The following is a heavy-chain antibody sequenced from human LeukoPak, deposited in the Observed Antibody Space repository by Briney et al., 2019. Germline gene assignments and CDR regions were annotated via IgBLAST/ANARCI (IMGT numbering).Heavy chain of an antibody. V-gene: IGHV4-59*01. J-gene: IGHJ4*02. Sequence: PSETLSLTCTVSGGSISSYYWSWIRQPPGKGLEWIGYIYYSGSTNYNPSLKSRVTISVDTSKNQFSLKLSSVTAADTAVYYCARFFSGAVAGQYYFDYWGQGTLVTVSS. D-gene: IGHD6-19*01. CDR2: IYYSGST. CDR1: GGSISSYY. CDR3: ARFFSGAVAGQYYFDY.